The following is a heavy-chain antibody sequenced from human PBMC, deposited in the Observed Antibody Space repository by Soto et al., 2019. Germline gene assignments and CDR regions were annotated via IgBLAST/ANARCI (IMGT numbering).Heavy chain of an antibody. V-gene: IGHV4-38-2*01. CDR3: ARAKADTTLVVNPTYYFDY. Sequence: PSETLSLTCVVSGYSISSGYYCGWIPQPPGKGLEWIGNIYHSGSTYYNPSLKSRVTISVDTSKNQFSLKLLSVTAADTALYYCARAKADTTLVVNPTYYFDYWGQGTLVTVSS. J-gene: IGHJ4*02. CDR2: IYHSGST. CDR1: GYSISSGYY. D-gene: IGHD5-18*01.